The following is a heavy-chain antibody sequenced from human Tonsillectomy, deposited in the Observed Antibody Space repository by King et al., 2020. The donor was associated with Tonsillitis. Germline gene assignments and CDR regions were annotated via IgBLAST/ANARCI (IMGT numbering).Heavy chain of an antibody. Sequence: QLQESGSGLVKPSQTLSLTCAVSGGSISSGGYSWSWIRQPPGKGLEWIGYIYHSGSTYYNPSLKSRVTISVDRPKNQFSLKLSSVTAADTAVYYCARGQSYYDILTGYYGYYFDYWGQGTLVTVSS. D-gene: IGHD3-9*01. CDR3: ARGQSYYDILTGYYGYYFDY. J-gene: IGHJ4*02. V-gene: IGHV4-30-2*01. CDR2: IYHSGST. CDR1: GGSISSGGYS.